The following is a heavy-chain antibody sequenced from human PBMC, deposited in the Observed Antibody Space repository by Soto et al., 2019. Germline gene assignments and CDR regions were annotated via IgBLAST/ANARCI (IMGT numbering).Heavy chain of an antibody. J-gene: IGHJ6*03. V-gene: IGHV4-39*07. CDR2: IYYSGST. CDR1: GGSISSSSYY. Sequence: PSETLSLTCTVSGGSISSSSYYWGWIRQPPGKGLEWIGSIYYSGSTYYNPSLKSRVTISVDTSKNQFSMKLSSVTAADTAVYYCARGNRRRGARYDYIYPPSYYYYMDVWGKGTTVTVSS. CDR3: ARGNRRRGARYDYIYPPSYYYYMDV. D-gene: IGHD3-16*01.